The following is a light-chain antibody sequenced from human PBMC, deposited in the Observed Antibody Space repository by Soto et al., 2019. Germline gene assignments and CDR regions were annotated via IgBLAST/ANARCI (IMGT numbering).Light chain of an antibody. J-gene: IGKJ1*01. CDR2: GAS. CDR1: QSVSSSY. CDR3: QQYGSSPPT. Sequence: EIVLTQSPGTLSLSPGERATLSCRASQSVSSSYLAWYQQKPGQAPRLLIYGASSRATGIPDRFSGSGSGTDFTLTISRLEPEDVSLYYCQQYGSSPPTFGQGTKVDIK. V-gene: IGKV3-20*01.